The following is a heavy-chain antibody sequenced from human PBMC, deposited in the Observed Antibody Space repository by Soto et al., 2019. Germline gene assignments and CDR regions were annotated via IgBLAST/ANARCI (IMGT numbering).Heavy chain of an antibody. D-gene: IGHD2-15*01. CDR1: GFTFSNYA. J-gene: IGHJ6*03. CDR2: IVGSGGNT. V-gene: IGHV3-23*01. CDR3: ARDRYCSGGSRYFGSRYYYYMDV. Sequence: GGSLRLSCAASGFTFSNYAMSWVRQAPWKGLEWVSGIVGSGGNTYYADSVKGRFTVSRDNSKNTLYLQMDSLRAEDTAVYYCARDRYCSGGSRYFGSRYYYYMDVWGKGTTVTVSS.